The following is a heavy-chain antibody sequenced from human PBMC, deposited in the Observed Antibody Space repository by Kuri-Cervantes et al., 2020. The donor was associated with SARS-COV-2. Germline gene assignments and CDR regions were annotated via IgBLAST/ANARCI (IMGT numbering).Heavy chain of an antibody. CDR2: ISSSSSYI. J-gene: IGHJ4*02. V-gene: IGHV3-21*01. CDR1: GFTFSSYG. Sequence: GGSLRLSCAASGFTFSSYGMNWVRQAPGKGLEYVSSISSSSSYIYYADSVKGRFTISRDNAKNSLHLQMNSLRAEDTAVYYCARDGGGRPTHSDYWGQETLVTVSS. CDR3: ARDGGGRPTHSDY. D-gene: IGHD2-15*01.